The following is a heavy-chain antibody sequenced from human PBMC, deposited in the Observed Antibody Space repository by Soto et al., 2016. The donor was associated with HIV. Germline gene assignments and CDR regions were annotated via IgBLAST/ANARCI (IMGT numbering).Heavy chain of an antibody. Sequence: QVQLVQSGAEVKEPGASVKVSCKASGYTFTNYAISWVRQAPGQGLEWMGWISAYNGNTNYAQKLQGRVTMTTDTSTTTAYMELRSLRSDDTAVYYCARERYSSGWLDAFDIWGQGTMVTVSS. D-gene: IGHD6-19*01. CDR1: GYTFTNYA. CDR3: ARERYSSGWLDAFDI. J-gene: IGHJ3*02. CDR2: ISAYNGNT. V-gene: IGHV1-18*01.